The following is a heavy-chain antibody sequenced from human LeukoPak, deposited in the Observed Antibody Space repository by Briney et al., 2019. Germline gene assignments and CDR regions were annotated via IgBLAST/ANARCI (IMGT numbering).Heavy chain of an antibody. V-gene: IGHV4-59*12. CDR2: IYYSGST. D-gene: IGHD2-15*01. J-gene: IGHJ6*02. Sequence: PSETLSLTCTVSGGSISSYYWSWIRQPPGKGLEWIGYIYYSGSTNYNPSLKSRVTMSVDTSKNQFSLKLSSVTAADTAVYYCARSGRVVAAIDYYYGMDVWGQGTTVTVSS. CDR1: GGSISSYY. CDR3: ARSGRVVAAIDYYYGMDV.